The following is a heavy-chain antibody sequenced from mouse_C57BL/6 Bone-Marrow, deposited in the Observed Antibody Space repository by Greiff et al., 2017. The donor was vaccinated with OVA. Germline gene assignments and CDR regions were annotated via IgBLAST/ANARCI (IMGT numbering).Heavy chain of an antibody. V-gene: IGHV2-9-1*01. D-gene: IGHD1-2*01. CDR3: ARGITTARGFAY. CDR2: IWTGGGT. CDR1: GFSLTSYA. Sequence: VKLQESGPGLVAPSQSLSITCTVSGFSLTSYAISWVRQPPGKGLEWLGVIWTGGGTNYNSALKSRLSISKDNSKSQVFLKMNSLKTDDTARYYCARGITTARGFAYWGQGTLVTVSA. J-gene: IGHJ3*01.